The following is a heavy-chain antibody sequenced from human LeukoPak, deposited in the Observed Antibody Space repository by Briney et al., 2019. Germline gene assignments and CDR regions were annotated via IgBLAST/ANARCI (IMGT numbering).Heavy chain of an antibody. V-gene: IGHV1-8*02. Sequence: GASVKVSCKASGGTFSSYAISWVRQAPGQGLEWMGWMNPNSGNTGYAQKFQGRVTMTRNTSISTAYMELSSLRSEDTAVYYCARGLGGLLWFGRVNWFDPWGQGTLVTVSS. J-gene: IGHJ5*02. CDR1: GGTFSSYA. D-gene: IGHD3-10*01. CDR2: MNPNSGNT. CDR3: ARGLGGLLWFGRVNWFDP.